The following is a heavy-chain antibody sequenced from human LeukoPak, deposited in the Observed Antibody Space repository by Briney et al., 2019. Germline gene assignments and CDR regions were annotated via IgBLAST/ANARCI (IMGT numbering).Heavy chain of an antibody. D-gene: IGHD5-24*01. J-gene: IGHJ4*02. Sequence: GASVKVSRKXSGGTFSSYAISWVRQAPGQGLERMGGIIPIFDTTNYAQKFQGRVTITTDESTSTAYMELSSLRSEDTAVYYCARGRDGYKFDYWGQGTLVTVSS. CDR3: ARGRDGYKFDY. CDR2: IIPIFDTT. CDR1: GGTFSSYA. V-gene: IGHV1-69*05.